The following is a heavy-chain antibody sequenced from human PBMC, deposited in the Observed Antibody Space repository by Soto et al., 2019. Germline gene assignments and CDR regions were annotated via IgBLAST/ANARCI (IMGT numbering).Heavy chain of an antibody. J-gene: IGHJ6*02. Sequence: PGGSLRLSCAASGFTFSSYSMNWFRQAPGKGLECVSSISSSSSYIYYADSVKGRFTISRDNAKNSLYLQMNSLRAEDTAVYYCARERQQLTTTYYYGMDVWGQGTTVTVSS. CDR3: ARERQQLTTTYYYGMDV. CDR2: ISSSSSYI. D-gene: IGHD6-13*01. CDR1: GFTFSSYS. V-gene: IGHV3-21*01.